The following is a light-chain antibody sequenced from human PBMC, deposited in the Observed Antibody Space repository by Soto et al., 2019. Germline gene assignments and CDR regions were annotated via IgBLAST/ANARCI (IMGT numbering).Light chain of an antibody. J-gene: IGLJ2*01. Sequence: QSALTQPASVSGSPGQSITISCTGTSSDIGSYNYVSWYQQHPDKAPKLMIYDVSNRPSGVSNRFSGSKSGNTASLTISGLQAEDEADYYGSSYTSSSILVVFGGGTKLTVL. CDR2: DVS. CDR3: SSYTSSSILVV. V-gene: IGLV2-14*01. CDR1: SSDIGSYNY.